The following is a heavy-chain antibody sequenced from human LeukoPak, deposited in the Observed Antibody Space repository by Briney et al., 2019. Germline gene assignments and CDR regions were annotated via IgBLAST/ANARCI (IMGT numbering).Heavy chain of an antibody. CDR2: IKQDGSEK. Sequence: PGGSLRLSCAASGFTFSSYWMSWVRQAPGKGLEWVANIKQDGSEKYYVDSVKGRFTISRDNAKNSLYLQMNSLRAEDTAVYYCARDLVVVPAAFRGYSYGPLDYWGQGTLVTVSS. V-gene: IGHV3-7*01. CDR3: ARDLVVVPAAFRGYSYGPLDY. J-gene: IGHJ4*02. D-gene: IGHD5-18*01. CDR1: GFTFSSYW.